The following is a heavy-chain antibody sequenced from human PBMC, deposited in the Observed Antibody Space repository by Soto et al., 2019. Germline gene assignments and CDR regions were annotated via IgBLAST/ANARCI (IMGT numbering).Heavy chain of an antibody. CDR1: GFTFSDYY. CDR3: ERDSRPRFLEWLLHS. V-gene: IGHV3-11*01. CDR2: ISSSGSTI. J-gene: IGHJ5*02. Sequence: GGSLRLSCAASGFTFSDYYMSWIRQAPGKGLEWVSYISSSGSTIYYADSVKGRFTISRDNAKNSLYLQMNSLRAEDTAVYYCERDSRPRFLEWLLHSWGQGTLVTVYS. D-gene: IGHD3-3*01.